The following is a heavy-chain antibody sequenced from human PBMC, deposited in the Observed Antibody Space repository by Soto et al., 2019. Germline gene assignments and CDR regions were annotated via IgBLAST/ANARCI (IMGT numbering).Heavy chain of an antibody. CDR3: ARHPAGISAPCGFDP. Sequence: GGALRLSCAASGLIFSNYPMNWGRQAPGKGLDWVSTISNSADTYYPDSVNGRFTVSRDESVSTAYLQWGSLKASDTAIYYCARHPAGISAPCGFDPWGQGTLVTVSS. CDR1: GLIFSNYP. V-gene: IGHV3-23*01. J-gene: IGHJ5*02. CDR2: ISNSADT. D-gene: IGHD6-13*01.